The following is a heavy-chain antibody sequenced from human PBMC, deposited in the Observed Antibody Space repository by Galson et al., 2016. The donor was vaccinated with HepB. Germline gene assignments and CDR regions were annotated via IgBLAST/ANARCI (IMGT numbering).Heavy chain of an antibody. Sequence: SLRLSCAASGFTFSTYGMHWVRQAPGKGLEWVAVIWYDGSDEYYADSVKGRFTVSRDNSKNTLYLQMNNLRAEDTAVYYCARPIERVSFYMDVWGKGTPVTFSS. J-gene: IGHJ6*03. CDR1: GFTFSTYG. CDR2: IWYDGSDE. V-gene: IGHV3-33*01. D-gene: IGHD1-26*01. CDR3: ARPIERVSFYMDV.